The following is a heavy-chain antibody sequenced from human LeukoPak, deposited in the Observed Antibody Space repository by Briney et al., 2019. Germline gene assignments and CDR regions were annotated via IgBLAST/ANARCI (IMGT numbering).Heavy chain of an antibody. CDR1: GFTFDDYA. CDR3: AKDRGNSGNYYFDY. D-gene: IGHD1-26*01. J-gene: IGHJ4*02. CDR2: ISWDGGST. V-gene: IGHV3-43D*03. Sequence: SGGSLRLSCAASGFTFDDYAMHWVRQAPGKGLEWVSVISWDGGSTYYVDSVKGRFTISRDNSKNSLYLQMNSLRPEDTAFYYCAKDRGNSGNYYFDYWGQGTLVTVSS.